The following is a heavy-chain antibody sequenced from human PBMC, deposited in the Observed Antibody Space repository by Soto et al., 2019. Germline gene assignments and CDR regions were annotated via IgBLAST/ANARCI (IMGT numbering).Heavy chain of an antibody. CDR1: GYTFTSYG. V-gene: IGHV1-18*04. CDR2: ISAYTGNT. J-gene: IGHJ4*02. D-gene: IGHD2-15*01. Sequence: ASVKVSCKASGYTFTSYGISWVRQAPGQGLEWMGWISAYTGNTNYAQKLQGRVTMTTDTSTSTAYMELSSLRSDDTAVYYCARGKGYCSGGSCYLGALFDYWGQGTLVTVSS. CDR3: ARGKGYCSGGSCYLGALFDY.